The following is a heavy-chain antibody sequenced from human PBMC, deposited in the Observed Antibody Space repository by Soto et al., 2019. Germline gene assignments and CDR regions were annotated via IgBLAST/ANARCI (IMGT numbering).Heavy chain of an antibody. V-gene: IGHV3-23*01. Sequence: PGGSLRLSCAASGFTFSSYAMTWVHQAPGKGLEWVSAISGSGHKTFYADSVKGRFTISRDNSKNTLYLQMNSLRAEDTAVYYCAKDQTYSSGWYFFDSWGQGTLVTVSS. CDR2: ISGSGHKT. CDR1: GFTFSSYA. CDR3: AKDQTYSSGWYFFDS. J-gene: IGHJ4*02. D-gene: IGHD6-19*01.